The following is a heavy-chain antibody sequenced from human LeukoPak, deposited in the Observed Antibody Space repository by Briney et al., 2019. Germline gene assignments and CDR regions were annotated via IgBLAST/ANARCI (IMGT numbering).Heavy chain of an antibody. CDR3: ARVFCSGGSCYSVAPNWFDP. V-gene: IGHV4-34*01. D-gene: IGHD2-15*01. CDR2: INHSGST. CDR1: GGSFSGYY. Sequence: PSETLSLTCAVYGGSFSGYYWSWIRQPPGKGLEWIGEINHSGSTNYNPSLKSRVTISVDTSKNQFSLKLSSVTAADTAVYYCARVFCSGGSCYSVAPNWFDPWGQGTLVTVSS. J-gene: IGHJ5*02.